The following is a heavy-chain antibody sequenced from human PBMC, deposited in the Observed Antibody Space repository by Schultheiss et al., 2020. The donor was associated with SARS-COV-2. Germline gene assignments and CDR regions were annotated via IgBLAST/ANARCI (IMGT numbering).Heavy chain of an antibody. CDR1: GGSISSSS. Sequence: ETLSLTCTVSGGSISSSSYYWGWIRQPPGKGLEWVSSISSSSSYIYYADSVKGRFTISRDNAKNSLYLQMNSLRAEDTAVYYCATLPTDCSSTSCSYGGTGNGYWGQGTLVTVSS. V-gene: IGHV3-21*01. D-gene: IGHD2-2*01. J-gene: IGHJ4*02. CDR3: ATLPTDCSSTSCSYGGTGNGY. CDR2: ISSSSSYI.